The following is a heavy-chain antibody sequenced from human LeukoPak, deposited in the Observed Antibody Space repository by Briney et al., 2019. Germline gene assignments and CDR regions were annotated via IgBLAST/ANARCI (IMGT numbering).Heavy chain of an antibody. Sequence: ASVKVSCKASGHTFTGYYMHWVRQAPGQGLEWMGRINPNSGGTNYAQKFQGRVTMTRDTSISTAYMELSRLRSDDTAVYYCARAYCSSTSCFNWFDPWGQGTLVTVSS. D-gene: IGHD2-2*01. J-gene: IGHJ5*02. CDR1: GHTFTGYY. CDR3: ARAYCSSTSCFNWFDP. V-gene: IGHV1-2*06. CDR2: INPNSGGT.